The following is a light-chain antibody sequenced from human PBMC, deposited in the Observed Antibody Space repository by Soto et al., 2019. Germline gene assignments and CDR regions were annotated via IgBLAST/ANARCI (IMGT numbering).Light chain of an antibody. Sequence: QYVLTQPRSVSGSPGQSVTMSCTGTNSDVGAYTFVSWYQQLPGKAPKLIISAVSYRPSGVPDRFSGSKSGNTASLTISGLQAEDEADYYCFSYTASDMWVFGGGTKVTVL. V-gene: IGLV2-11*01. CDR1: NSDVGAYTF. CDR2: AVS. CDR3: FSYTASDMWV. J-gene: IGLJ3*02.